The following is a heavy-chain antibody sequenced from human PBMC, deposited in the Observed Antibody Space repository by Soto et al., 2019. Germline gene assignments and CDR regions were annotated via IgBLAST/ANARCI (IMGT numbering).Heavy chain of an antibody. CDR1: AGSITTAY. Sequence: PSETLSLTCTASAGSITTAYWSWIRQPLGKALEWIGYISYRGRTNYNPSLKSRLTISIDTSKSQISLKLTSMTTADTAVYYCASSGIVGREVNTWFDPWGGGTLVTVSS. D-gene: IGHD3-22*01. V-gene: IGHV4-59*01. CDR2: ISYRGRT. J-gene: IGHJ5*02. CDR3: ASSGIVGREVNTWFDP.